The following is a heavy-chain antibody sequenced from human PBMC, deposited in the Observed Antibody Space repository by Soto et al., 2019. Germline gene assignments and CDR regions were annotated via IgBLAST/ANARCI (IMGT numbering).Heavy chain of an antibody. D-gene: IGHD4-17*01. J-gene: IGHJ3*02. CDR3: VRPSSGLRAYAFDI. CDR2: IYYSGST. CDR1: GGSISSGGYY. V-gene: IGHV4-31*03. Sequence: QVQLQESGPGLVKPSQTLSLTCTVSGGSISSGGYYWSWIRQHPGKGLEWIGYIYYSGSTYYNPSLKSRVTISVDTSKNQFSLKLSSVTAADTAVYYCVRPSSGLRAYAFDIWGQGTMVTVSS.